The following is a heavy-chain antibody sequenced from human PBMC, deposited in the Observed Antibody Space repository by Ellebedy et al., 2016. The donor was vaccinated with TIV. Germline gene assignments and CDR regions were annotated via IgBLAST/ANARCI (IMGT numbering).Heavy chain of an antibody. CDR3: VNNYYRDAFDI. D-gene: IGHD3-22*01. CDR2: INSDGSST. V-gene: IGHV3-74*01. CDR1: GFTFSSYW. J-gene: IGHJ3*02. Sequence: GESLKISXAASGFTFSSYWMHWVRQAPGKGLVWVSRINSDGSSTSYADSVKGRFTISRDNSKNTLYHQMSSLRAEDTAVYYCVNNYYRDAFDIWGQGTMVTVSS.